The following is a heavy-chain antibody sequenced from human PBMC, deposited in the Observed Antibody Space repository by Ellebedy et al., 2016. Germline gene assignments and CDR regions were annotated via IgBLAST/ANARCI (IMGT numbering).Heavy chain of an antibody. Sequence: GGSLRLSXAASGFTFGDYYMSWIRQAPGKGLEWVSYMSNDDDNIQYADSVKGRFIISRDNAKNSLYLQMSSLRAEDTALYYCARDDCSGGSCPQYYYYMDVWGKGTTVTVSS. V-gene: IGHV3-11*01. CDR3: ARDDCSGGSCPQYYYYMDV. D-gene: IGHD2-15*01. CDR1: GFTFGDYY. J-gene: IGHJ6*03. CDR2: MSNDDDNI.